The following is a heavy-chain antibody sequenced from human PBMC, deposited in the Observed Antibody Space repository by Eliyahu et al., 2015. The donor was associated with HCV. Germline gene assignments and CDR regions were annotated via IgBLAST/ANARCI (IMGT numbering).Heavy chain of an antibody. CDR2: IYHSGNT. Sequence: QVQLQESGPGLVKPSGTLSLTCAVSGGSISSSNWWSWVRQPPGKGLEWIGDIYHSGNTNYNPSLKSRVTVSVDNSKNQFSLKLSSVTAADTAVYYCATRGHWGYYFDQWGQGTLVTVSS. J-gene: IGHJ4*02. D-gene: IGHD7-27*01. V-gene: IGHV4-4*02. CDR3: ATRGHWGYYFDQ. CDR1: GGSISSSNW.